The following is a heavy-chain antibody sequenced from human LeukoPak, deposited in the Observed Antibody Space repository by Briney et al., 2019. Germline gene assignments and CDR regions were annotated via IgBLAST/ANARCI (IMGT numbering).Heavy chain of an antibody. Sequence: GGSLRLSCAASGFTFSSYGMHWVRQAPGKGLEWVAVIWYDGSNKYYADSVKGRFTISRDNSKNTLYLQMNSLRAEDTAVYYCTRHDRGNFLAYYYDSSGSDWGQGTLVTVSS. CDR1: GFTFSSYG. D-gene: IGHD3-22*01. V-gene: IGHV3-33*01. CDR2: IWYDGSNK. CDR3: TRHDRGNFLAYYYDSSGSD. J-gene: IGHJ4*02.